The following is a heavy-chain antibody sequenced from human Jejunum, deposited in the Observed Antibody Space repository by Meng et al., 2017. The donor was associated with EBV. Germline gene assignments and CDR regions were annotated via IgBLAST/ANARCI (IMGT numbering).Heavy chain of an antibody. CDR1: GRSSSSSLYC. CDR2: IYYSGST. V-gene: IGHV4-39*07. J-gene: IGHJ4*02. D-gene: IGHD3-22*01. CDR3: ARTYYYDSSGYAPFDY. Sequence: EAGTGMLEPSVALARTCCVSGRSSSSSLYCWGWIRQPPGKGLEWVGTIYYSGSTYYNPSLKSRVTISVDTSKNQFSLKLSSVTAADTAVYYCARTYYYDSSGYAPFDYWGQGTLVTVSS.